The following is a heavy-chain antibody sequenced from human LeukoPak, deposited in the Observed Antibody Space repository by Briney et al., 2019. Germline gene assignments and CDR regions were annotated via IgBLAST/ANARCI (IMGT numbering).Heavy chain of an antibody. D-gene: IGHD2-21*02. J-gene: IGHJ2*01. V-gene: IGHV4-34*01. CDR1: GGSFSGYY. CDR3: ARARKIYCGGDCPRYFDL. Sequence: SETLSLTCAVYGGSFSGYYWSWIRQPPGKGLEWIGEINHSGSTNYNPSLKSRVTISVDTSKNQFSLELSSVTAADTAVYYCARARKIYCGGDCPRYFDLWGRGTLVTVSS. CDR2: INHSGST.